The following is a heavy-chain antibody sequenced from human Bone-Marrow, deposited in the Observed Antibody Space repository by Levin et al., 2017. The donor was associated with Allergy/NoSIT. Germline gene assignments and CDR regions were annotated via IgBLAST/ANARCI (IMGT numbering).Heavy chain of an antibody. D-gene: IGHD3-3*02. CDR2: ISGSGEST. CDR1: GFTFTSYA. CDR3: AKAFPWFDP. Sequence: GESLKISCAASGFTFTSYAMSWVRQAPGKGLEWLSAISGSGESTHYADSVKRRFTISRDNSKNTLYLQVNSLRVEDTAVYYCAKAFPWFDPWGQGTLVTVSS. V-gene: IGHV3-23*01. J-gene: IGHJ5*02.